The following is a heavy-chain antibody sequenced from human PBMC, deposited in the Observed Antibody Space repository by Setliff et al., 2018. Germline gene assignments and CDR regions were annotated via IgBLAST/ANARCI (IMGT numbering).Heavy chain of an antibody. V-gene: IGHV1-69*05. D-gene: IGHD3-22*01. Sequence: SVKVSCKASGGTFSNYGISWVRQAPGQGLEWMGGTIPMFGTRNYARKFQGRVTIITDESTSTAYMQPTSLGSEDTAVYYCVREGVDSRSSTDYRYYMDVWGKGTTVTVSS. CDR3: VREGVDSRSSTDYRYYMDV. CDR1: GGTFSNYG. J-gene: IGHJ6*03. CDR2: TIPMFGTR.